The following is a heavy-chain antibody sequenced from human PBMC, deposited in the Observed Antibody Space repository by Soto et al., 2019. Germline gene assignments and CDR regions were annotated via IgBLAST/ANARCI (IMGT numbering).Heavy chain of an antibody. V-gene: IGHV3-33*01. CDR2: IWYDGSNK. J-gene: IGHJ4*02. CDR3: AAGEPLDY. D-gene: IGHD3-10*01. CDR1: GFTFSNYG. Sequence: GGSLRLSCSASGFTFSNYGMHWVRQAPGKGLEWVAIIWYDGSNKYYADSVKGRFTISRDNSKNTVYLQMNSLRAEDTAMYYCAAGEPLDYRGQGTLVTVSS.